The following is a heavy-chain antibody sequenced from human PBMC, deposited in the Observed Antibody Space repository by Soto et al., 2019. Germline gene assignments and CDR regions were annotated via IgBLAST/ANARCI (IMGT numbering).Heavy chain of an antibody. CDR2: ISGSGATT. CDR1: GFIFSNYA. V-gene: IGHV3-23*01. D-gene: IGHD1-1*01. Sequence: GGSLRLSCAASGFIFSNYAMSWVRQAPGRGLEWVSAISGSGATTYYPDSVKGRFTISRDNSKNTLYLQMNNLRADDTAVYYCTKGGIPRRYNIPKVDFDYWGQGSRVTVSS. CDR3: TKGGIPRRYNIPKVDFDY. J-gene: IGHJ4*02.